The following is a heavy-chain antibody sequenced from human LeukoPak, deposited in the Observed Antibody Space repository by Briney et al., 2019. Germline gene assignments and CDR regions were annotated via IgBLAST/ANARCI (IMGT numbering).Heavy chain of an antibody. J-gene: IGHJ4*02. CDR1: GYSISNPYY. V-gene: IGHV4-38-2*02. CDR2: IYHSGST. D-gene: IGHD1-26*01. CDR3: ARDRAWWELLAIDY. Sequence: SETLSLTCTVSGYSISNPYYSGWIRQPPGKGLEWIGSIYHSGSTYYNPSLKSRVTISVDTSKNQFSLKLNSVTAADTAVYYCARDRAWWELLAIDYWGQGTLVTVSS.